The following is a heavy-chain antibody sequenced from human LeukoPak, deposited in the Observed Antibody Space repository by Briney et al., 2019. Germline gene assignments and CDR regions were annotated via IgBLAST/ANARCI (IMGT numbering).Heavy chain of an antibody. V-gene: IGHV3-23*01. CDR2: ISGSGGST. J-gene: IGHJ4*02. D-gene: IGHD5-18*01. CDR3: AKDPGGIQLWLGGDY. Sequence: GGSLRLSCAASGFTFSSYAMSWVRQAPGKGLEWVSAISGSGGSTYYADSVKGRFTISRDNSKNTLYLQMNSLRAEDTAVYYCAKDPGGIQLWLGGDYWGQGTLVTVSS. CDR1: GFTFSSYA.